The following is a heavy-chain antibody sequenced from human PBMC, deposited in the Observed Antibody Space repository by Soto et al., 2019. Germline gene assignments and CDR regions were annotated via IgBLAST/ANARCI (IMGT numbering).Heavy chain of an antibody. Sequence: PGGSLRLSCAASGFTFNNYAMTWARQAPGKGLEWVSSISGSGHRTYYAESAKGRFTISRDNSKNTLYLQMSSLRADDSAIYYCANWVEGSMVYFDFWGQGTPVTVSS. D-gene: IGHD6-13*01. CDR2: ISGSGHRT. CDR3: ANWVEGSMVYFDF. CDR1: GFTFNNYA. J-gene: IGHJ4*02. V-gene: IGHV3-23*01.